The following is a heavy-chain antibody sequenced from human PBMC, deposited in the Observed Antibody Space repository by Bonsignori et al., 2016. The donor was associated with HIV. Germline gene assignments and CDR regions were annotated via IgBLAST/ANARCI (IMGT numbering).Heavy chain of an antibody. CDR1: GDTSRPYT. V-gene: IGHV1-69*06. D-gene: IGHD3-10*01. CDR2: ITPIFGQI. Sequence: SVKVSCKASGDTSRPYTINWVRQVRGQGLEWLGGITPIFGQIFYAQKFQDRVTFSADKSTNTVYMDLTSLRSEDTAVYYCASQTRELLVHAFGIWGQGTLVTVSS. J-gene: IGHJ3*02. CDR3: ASQTRELLVHAFGI.